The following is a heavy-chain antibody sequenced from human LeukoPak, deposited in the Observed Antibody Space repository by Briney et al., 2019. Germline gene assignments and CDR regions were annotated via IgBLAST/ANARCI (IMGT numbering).Heavy chain of an antibody. D-gene: IGHD3-10*01. CDR3: ARLDPYGDFDY. Sequence: PSETLSLTCTVSGGSISSSSYYWGWIRQPPGKGLEWIGSIYYSGSTYYNPSLKSRVTISVDTSKNQFSLKLSSVTAADTAVYYCARLDPYGDFDYWGQGTLVTVSS. J-gene: IGHJ4*02. V-gene: IGHV4-39*01. CDR1: GGSISSSSYY. CDR2: IYYSGST.